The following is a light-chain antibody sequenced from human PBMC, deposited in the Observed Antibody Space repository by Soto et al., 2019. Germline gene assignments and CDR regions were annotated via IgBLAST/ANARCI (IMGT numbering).Light chain of an antibody. CDR3: QQYNTLSGT. J-gene: IGKJ1*01. CDR1: QTITTW. Sequence: DIQMTQSPSTLPASVGDRVTITCLASQTITTWLAWYQQKPGKAPKLLIYDASTLESGVPSRFSGSGFGTEFSLTISSLQPDDFASYYCQQYNTLSGTFGQGTKVDIK. CDR2: DAS. V-gene: IGKV1-5*01.